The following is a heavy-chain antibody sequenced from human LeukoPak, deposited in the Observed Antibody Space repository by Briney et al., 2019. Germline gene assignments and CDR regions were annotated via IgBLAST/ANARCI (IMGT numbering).Heavy chain of an antibody. J-gene: IGHJ6*02. Sequence: PGRSLRLSCAASGFTFDDYAMHWVRQAPGEGLEWVSGISWNSGSIGYADSVKGRFTISRDNAKNSLYLQMNSLRAEDTALYYCAKGSQVTDYYYYGMDVWGQGTTVTVSS. V-gene: IGHV3-9*01. CDR1: GFTFDDYA. CDR2: ISWNSGSI. D-gene: IGHD2-21*02. CDR3: AKGSQVTDYYYYGMDV.